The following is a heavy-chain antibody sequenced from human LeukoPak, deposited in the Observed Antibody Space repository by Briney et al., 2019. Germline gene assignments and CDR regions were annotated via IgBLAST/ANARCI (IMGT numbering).Heavy chain of an antibody. D-gene: IGHD4-11*01. CDR2: ISYDGSNK. Sequence: GGSLRLSCAASGFTFRSYAMHWVRQAPGKGLEWVAVISYDGSNKYYADSVKGRFTISRDNSKNTLYLQMSSLRAEDTAVYYCAREGSTVTTSRWPAFDYWGQGTLVTVSS. J-gene: IGHJ4*02. V-gene: IGHV3-30-3*01. CDR3: AREGSTVTTSRWPAFDY. CDR1: GFTFRSYA.